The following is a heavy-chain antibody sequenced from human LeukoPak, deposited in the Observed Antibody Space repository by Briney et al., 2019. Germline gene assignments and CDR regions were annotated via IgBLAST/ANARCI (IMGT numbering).Heavy chain of an antibody. D-gene: IGHD3-22*01. CDR2: ISSSSSYI. Sequence: PGGSLRLSCAASGFTFSSYSMNWVRQAPGKGLEWVSSISSSSSYIYYADSVKGRFTISRDNAKNSLYLQMNSLRVEDTALYYCVKGTEKFYDSRADYWGQGTPVTVSS. CDR3: VKGTEKFYDSRADY. V-gene: IGHV3-21*04. J-gene: IGHJ4*02. CDR1: GFTFSSYS.